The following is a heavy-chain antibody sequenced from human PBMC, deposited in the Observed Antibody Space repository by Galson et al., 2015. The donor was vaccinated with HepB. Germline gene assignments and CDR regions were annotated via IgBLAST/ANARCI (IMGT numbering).Heavy chain of an antibody. J-gene: IGHJ4*02. CDR1: GGTFSSYA. CDR2: IIPIFGTA. CDR3: ARLTVTNWYYFDY. D-gene: IGHD4-17*01. Sequence: SVKVSCKASGGTFSSYAISWVRQAPGQGLEWMGGIIPIFGTANYAQKFQGRVTMTTDTSTSTAYMELRSLRSDDTAVYYCARLTVTNWYYFDYWGQGTLVTVSS. V-gene: IGHV1-69*05.